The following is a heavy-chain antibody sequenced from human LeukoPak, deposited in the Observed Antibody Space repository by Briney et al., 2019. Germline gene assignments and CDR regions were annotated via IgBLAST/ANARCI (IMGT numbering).Heavy chain of an antibody. Sequence: RGGSLRLCCAASGFTFSSYGMHWVRQAPGKGLEWVAFIRYDGSNKYYADSVKGRFTISRDNSKNTLYLQLNSLRAEDTAVYYCAKVGNYYGSGSYYNGGGYFDYWGQGTLVTVSS. CDR1: GFTFSSYG. J-gene: IGHJ4*02. CDR2: IRYDGSNK. V-gene: IGHV3-30*02. D-gene: IGHD3-10*01. CDR3: AKVGNYYGSGSYYNGGGYFDY.